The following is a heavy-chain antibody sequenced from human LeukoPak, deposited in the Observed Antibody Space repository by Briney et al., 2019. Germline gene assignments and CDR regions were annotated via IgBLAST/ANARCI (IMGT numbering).Heavy chain of an antibody. V-gene: IGHV3-66*01. CDR2: IYSGGST. Sequence: QPGGSLRLSCAASGFTVSSNYMSWIRQAPGKGLEWVSVIYSGGSTYYADSVKGRFTISRDNSKNTLYLQMNSLRAEDTAVYYGARETSPGGGAFDIWGQGTMVTVSS. CDR3: ARETSPGGGAFDI. D-gene: IGHD1-14*01. J-gene: IGHJ3*02. CDR1: GFTVSSNY.